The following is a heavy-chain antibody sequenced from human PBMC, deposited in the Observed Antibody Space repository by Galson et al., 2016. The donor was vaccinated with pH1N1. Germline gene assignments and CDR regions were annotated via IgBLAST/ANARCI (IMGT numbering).Heavy chain of an antibody. Sequence: SLRLSCAASGFTFSTYAMSWVRQAPGKGLEWVSVTYSGGSSTYYADSVKGRFTISRDNSKNTLYLQMNSLRAEDTAVYYCAKDKDSEGRYDAFDIWGQGTMVTVSS. V-gene: IGHV3-23*03. J-gene: IGHJ3*02. CDR3: AKDKDSEGRYDAFDI. D-gene: IGHD6-19*01. CDR2: TYSGGSST. CDR1: GFTFSTYA.